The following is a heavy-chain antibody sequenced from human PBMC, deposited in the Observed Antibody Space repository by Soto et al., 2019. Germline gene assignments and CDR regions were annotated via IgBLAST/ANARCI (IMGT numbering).Heavy chain of an antibody. CDR2: VSGGGDGT. CDR3: AKKGLGSLATYCNYGACHYAFDL. D-gene: IGHD2-8*01. V-gene: IGHV3-23*01. CDR1: GFTFTNYA. J-gene: IGHJ3*01. Sequence: EVQLLESGGGLVQPGGSLRLSCAASGFTFTNYAMSWVRQAPGKGLEWVSSVSGGGDGTYYADSVKGRFSTSRDNSRNTVYLQMNSLRAEDTAVYYCAKKGLGSLATYCNYGACHYAFDLWGQGTIVTVSS.